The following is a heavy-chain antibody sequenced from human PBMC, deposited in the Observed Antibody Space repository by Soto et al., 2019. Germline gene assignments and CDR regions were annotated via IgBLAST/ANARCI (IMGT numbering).Heavy chain of an antibody. J-gene: IGHJ6*02. D-gene: IGHD1-7*01. CDR1: GYTFTSYA. V-gene: IGHV1-3*01. CDR3: ARGVTGTGSPYGMDV. CDR2: INAGNGNA. Sequence: ASVKVSCKASGYTFTSYAMHWVRQAPGQRLEWMGWINAGNGNAKYSQKFQGRVTITRDTSASTAYMELSSLRSEDTAVYYCARGVTGTGSPYGMDVWGQGTTVTVSS.